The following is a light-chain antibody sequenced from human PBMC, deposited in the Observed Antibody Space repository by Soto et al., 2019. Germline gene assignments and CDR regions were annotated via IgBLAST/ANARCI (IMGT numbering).Light chain of an antibody. V-gene: IGLV2-14*01. J-gene: IGLJ1*01. CDR1: SSDIGGYRY. Sequence: QSALTQPASVSGSPGQSITISCTGTSSDIGGYRYVSWYQQHPRKAPKLMIYEVSNRPSGVSIRFSGSKSGNTASLTISGLQAEDEADYYCCSYTIASSHYVFGSGTKLTVL. CDR2: EVS. CDR3: CSYTIASSHYV.